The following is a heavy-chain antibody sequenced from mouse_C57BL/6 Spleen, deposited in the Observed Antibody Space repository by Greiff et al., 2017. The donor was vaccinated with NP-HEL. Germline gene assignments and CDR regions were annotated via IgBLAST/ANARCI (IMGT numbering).Heavy chain of an antibody. J-gene: IGHJ2*01. CDR2: IYPRSGNT. CDR1: GYTFTSYG. CDR3: ASAEYDRGDY. V-gene: IGHV1-81*01. Sequence: QVQLQQSGAELARPGASVKLSCKASGYTFTSYGISWVKQSTGQGLEWIGEIYPRSGNTYYNEKFKGKATLTADKSSSTAYMELRSLTSEDAAVYFCASAEYDRGDYWGQGTTLTVSS. D-gene: IGHD2-14*01.